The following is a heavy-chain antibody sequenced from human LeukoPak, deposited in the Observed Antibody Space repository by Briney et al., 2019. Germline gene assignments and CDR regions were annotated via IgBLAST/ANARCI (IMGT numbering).Heavy chain of an antibody. Sequence: PSQTLSLTCTVSGGFISSGGYYWSWIRQHPGKGLEWIGYIYYSGSTYYNPSLKSRVTISVDTSKNQFSLKLSSVTAADTAVYYCASLPLDSSWSYQLIDYWGQGTLVTVSS. J-gene: IGHJ4*02. V-gene: IGHV4-31*03. CDR3: ASLPLDSSWSYQLIDY. D-gene: IGHD6-13*01. CDR2: IYYSGST. CDR1: GGFISSGGYY.